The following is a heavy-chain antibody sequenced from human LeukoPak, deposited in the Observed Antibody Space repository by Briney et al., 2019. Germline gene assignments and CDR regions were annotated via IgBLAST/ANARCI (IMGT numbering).Heavy chain of an antibody. CDR3: TSTSLGANEDY. V-gene: IGHV3-7*03. Sequence: PGGSLRLSCAASGFTFRNNWMNWIRQTPGKGLEWVANIRPDASDTGYVDSVKGRFTISRDNAKNLLYLQMNSLRVDDTAVYYCTSTSLGANEDYWGQGTRVTVSS. CDR1: GFTFRNNW. D-gene: IGHD1-26*01. CDR2: IRPDASDT. J-gene: IGHJ4*02.